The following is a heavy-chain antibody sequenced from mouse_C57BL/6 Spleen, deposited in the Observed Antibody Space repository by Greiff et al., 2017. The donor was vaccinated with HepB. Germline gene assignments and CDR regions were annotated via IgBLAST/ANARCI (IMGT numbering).Heavy chain of an antibody. CDR2: ISSGGSYT. V-gene: IGHV5-6*01. J-gene: IGHJ1*03. D-gene: IGHD1-1*01. CDR1: GFTFSSYG. Sequence: VQLKESGGDLVKPGGSLKLSCAASGFTFSSYGMSWVRQTPDKRLEWVATISSGGSYTYYPDSVKGRFTISRDNAKNTLYLQMSSLKSEDTAMYYCASPYYYGSSSWYFDVWGTGTTVTVSS. CDR3: ASPYYYGSSSWYFDV.